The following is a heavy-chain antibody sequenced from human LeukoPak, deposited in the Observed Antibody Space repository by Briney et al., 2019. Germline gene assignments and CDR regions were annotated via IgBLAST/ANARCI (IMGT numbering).Heavy chain of an antibody. CDR1: GFTFSDYY. CDR3: VREQSPHVLRYFDWLDY. CDR2: ISSSSSTI. J-gene: IGHJ4*02. V-gene: IGHV3-11*04. D-gene: IGHD3-9*01. Sequence: GGSLRLSCAASGFTFSDYYMSWIRQAPGKGLEWVSYISSSSSTIYYADSVKGRFTISRDNAKNSLYLQMNSLRAEDTAVYYCVREQSPHVLRYFDWLDYWGQGTLVTVSS.